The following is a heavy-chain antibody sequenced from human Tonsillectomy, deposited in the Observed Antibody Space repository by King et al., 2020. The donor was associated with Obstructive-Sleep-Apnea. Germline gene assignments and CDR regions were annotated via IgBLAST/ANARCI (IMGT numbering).Heavy chain of an antibody. CDR1: GFSFNNYA. Sequence: QLVQSGGDLGQPGGSLRLSCAASGFSFNNYAMSWVRQAPGKGLKRVSTIIGSGGITYYADSVKGRFTISRDNSKNTLFLQMNSLRAEDTAVYYCAKLPDYGGNARHFDYWGQGTLVTVSS. V-gene: IGHV3-23*04. J-gene: IGHJ4*02. CDR3: AKLPDYGGNARHFDY. CDR2: IIGSGGIT. D-gene: IGHD4-23*01.